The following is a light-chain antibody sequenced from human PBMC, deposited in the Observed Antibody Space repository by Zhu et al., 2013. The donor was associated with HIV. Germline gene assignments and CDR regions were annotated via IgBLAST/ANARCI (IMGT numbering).Light chain of an antibody. CDR2: EVN. J-gene: IGLJ3*02. Sequence: QSALTQPASVSGSPGQSITISCTGSNNDVGGYDYVAWYQQHPGKAPKLMIYEVNNRPSGVSNRFSGSKSGNTASLTISGLQAEDEADYYCSSFTSRSSLVFGGGTKLTVL. CDR1: NNDVGGYDY. V-gene: IGLV2-14*01. CDR3: SSFTSRSSLV.